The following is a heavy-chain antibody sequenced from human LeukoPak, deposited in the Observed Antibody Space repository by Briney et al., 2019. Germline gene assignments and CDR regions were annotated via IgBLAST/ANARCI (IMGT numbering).Heavy chain of an antibody. D-gene: IGHD3-10*01. CDR1: GFTFSSYW. Sequence: GGSLRLSCAASGFTFSSYWMSWVRQAPGKGLEWVANIKQDGSEKYYVDSVKGRFTISRDNAKNSLYLQMNSLRAEDTAVYYCARAAGRPYYLYYYYYYMDVWGKGTTVTISS. CDR2: IKQDGSEK. V-gene: IGHV3-7*01. CDR3: ARAAGRPYYLYYYYYYMDV. J-gene: IGHJ6*03.